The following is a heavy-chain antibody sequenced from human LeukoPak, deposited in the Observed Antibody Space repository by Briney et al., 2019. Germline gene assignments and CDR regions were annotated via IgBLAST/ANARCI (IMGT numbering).Heavy chain of an antibody. CDR2: ISYDGSNK. J-gene: IGHJ6*02. CDR1: GFTFSSYA. Sequence: PGGSLRLSCAASGFTFSSYAMHWVRQAPGKGLEWVAVISYDGSNKYYADSVKGRFTISRDNSKNTLYLQMNSLRAEDTAVYYCARDLKTTAPLSPLYYYYGMDVWGQGTTVTVSS. D-gene: IGHD4-11*01. CDR3: ARDLKTTAPLSPLYYYYGMDV. V-gene: IGHV3-30-3*01.